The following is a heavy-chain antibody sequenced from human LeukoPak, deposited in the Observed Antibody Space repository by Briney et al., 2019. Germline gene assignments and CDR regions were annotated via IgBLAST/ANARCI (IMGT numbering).Heavy chain of an antibody. J-gene: IGHJ3*02. CDR2: IYYSGST. D-gene: IGHD3-10*01. V-gene: IGHV4-39*07. CDR3: ARDRLWFGEFGAFDI. CDR1: GGSISSYY. Sequence: SETLSLTCTVSGGSISSYYWGWIRQPPGKGLEWIGSIYYSGSTYYNPSLKSRVTISADTSKNQFSLKLSSVTAADTAVYYCARDRLWFGEFGAFDIWGQGTMVTVSS.